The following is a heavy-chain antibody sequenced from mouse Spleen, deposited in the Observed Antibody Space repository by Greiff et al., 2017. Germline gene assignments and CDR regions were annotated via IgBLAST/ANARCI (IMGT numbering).Heavy chain of an antibody. J-gene: IGHJ4*01. V-gene: IGHV1-54*01. D-gene: IGHD2-14*01. CDR3: ARGEVRRGYAMDY. Sequence: VQLQQSGAELVRPGTSVKVSCKASGYAFTNYLIEWVKQRPGQGLEWIGVINPGSGGTNYNEKFKGKATLTADKSSSTAYMQLSSLTSEDSAVYFCARGEVRRGYAMDYWGQGTSVTVSS. CDR1: GYAFTNYL. CDR2: INPGSGGT.